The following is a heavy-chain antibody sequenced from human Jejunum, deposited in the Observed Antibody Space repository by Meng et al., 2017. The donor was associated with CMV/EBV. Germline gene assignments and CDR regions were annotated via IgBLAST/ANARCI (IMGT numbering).Heavy chain of an antibody. CDR3: AKRIEARRMRLNYYGMDV. J-gene: IGHJ6*02. CDR1: FSSSA. V-gene: IGHV3-23*01. D-gene: IGHD6-6*01. Sequence: FSSSAMSWFRQAPGKGLEWVSSISSGGSTYYADSVEGRFTISRDNSKDTLYLQINSLRVEDTAVYYCAKRIEARRMRLNYYGMDVWGQGTTVTVSS. CDR2: ISSGGST.